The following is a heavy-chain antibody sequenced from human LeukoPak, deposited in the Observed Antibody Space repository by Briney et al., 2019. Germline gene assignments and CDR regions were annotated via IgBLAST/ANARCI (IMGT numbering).Heavy chain of an antibody. CDR3: ARRSPASGMRDV. CDR1: GASISTYH. D-gene: IGHD3-10*01. V-gene: IGHV4-59*08. CDR2: LFNSGGT. J-gene: IGHJ6*02. Sequence: PSETLSLTCTVSGASISTYHWSWIRQPPGKGLEWVGALFNSGGTSYNASFKSRVTVSVNSPKNQVSLKLTSVTAADTALYYCARRSPASGMRDVWGQGKTVTVTS.